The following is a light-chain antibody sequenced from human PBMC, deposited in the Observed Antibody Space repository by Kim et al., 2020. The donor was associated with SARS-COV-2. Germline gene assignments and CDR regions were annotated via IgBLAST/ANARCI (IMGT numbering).Light chain of an antibody. J-gene: IGLJ1*01. V-gene: IGLV3-19*01. CDR3: NSRDSSGNHLV. CDR1: SLRSYY. CDR2: GKN. Sequence: ALGQTVRITCQGDSLRSYYASWYKQKPGQAPVLVIYGKNNRPSGIPDRFSGSSSGNTASLTITGAQAEDEADYYCNSRDSSGNHLVFGNGTKVTVL.